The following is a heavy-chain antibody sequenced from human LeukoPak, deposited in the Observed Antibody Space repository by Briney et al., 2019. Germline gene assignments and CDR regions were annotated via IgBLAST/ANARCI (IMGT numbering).Heavy chain of an antibody. CDR2: IDPSGGST. D-gene: IGHD4-23*01. CDR3: ARDRSGGGYYDY. V-gene: IGHV1-46*01. CDR1: GYTFTSYY. Sequence: GASVKVSCKASGYTFTSYYMHWVRQAPGQGLEWMGIIDPSGGSTSYAQKFQGRVTMTRDTSTSTVYMELSSLRSEDTAVYYCARDRSGGGYYDYWGQGTLVTVSS. J-gene: IGHJ4*02.